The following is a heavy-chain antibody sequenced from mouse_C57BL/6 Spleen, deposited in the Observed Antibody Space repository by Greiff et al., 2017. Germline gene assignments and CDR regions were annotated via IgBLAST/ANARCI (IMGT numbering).Heavy chain of an antibody. Sequence: EVHLVESGPGLVQPSQSLSLTCSVTGYSITSGYYWNWFRQFPANKLEWLGYISYDGSNHYHPSLKNRISITRDTSKNQLILKVNSVTTEDTATYCWARARSYGYAMDCWGQGTSVTVSS. J-gene: IGHJ4*01. D-gene: IGHD1-1*01. CDR3: ARARSYGYAMDC. CDR2: ISYDGSN. CDR1: GYSITSGYY. V-gene: IGHV3-6*01.